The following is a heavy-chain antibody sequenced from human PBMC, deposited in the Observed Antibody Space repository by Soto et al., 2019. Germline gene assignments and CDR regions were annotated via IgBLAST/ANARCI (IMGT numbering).Heavy chain of an antibody. CDR2: ITSSRDYT. Sequence: QVQLVESGGGLVRPGGTLRLSCAASGFTFSAYYMTWMRQAPGKGLEWVSYITSSRDYTNYAGSVKGRFTISRDNAKNSLYLQMNSLGGGATAVEYCVREYYYGVAVWGQGPAVTVSS. J-gene: IGHJ6*02. V-gene: IGHV3-11*05. CDR3: VREYYYGVAV. CDR1: GFTFSAYY.